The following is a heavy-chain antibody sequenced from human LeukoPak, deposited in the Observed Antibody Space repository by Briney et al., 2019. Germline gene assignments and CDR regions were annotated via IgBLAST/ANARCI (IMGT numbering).Heavy chain of an antibody. Sequence: PSETLSLTCAVYGGSFSGYYWSWIRQPPGKGLEWIGEINHSGSTNYNPSLKSRVTISVDTSKNQFSLQLTSVTAADTAMYYCATTRWTSERGGFDYWGQGTPVTVSS. CDR1: GGSFSGYY. J-gene: IGHJ4*02. CDR3: ATTRWTSERGGFDY. D-gene: IGHD1-1*01. CDR2: INHSGST. V-gene: IGHV4-34*01.